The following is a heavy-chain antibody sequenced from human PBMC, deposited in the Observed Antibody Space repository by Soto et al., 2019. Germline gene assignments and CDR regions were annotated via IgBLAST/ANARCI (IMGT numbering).Heavy chain of an antibody. CDR3: AREGGWQDIVVVPAEGNYYGMDV. CDR1: GGSFSSYS. V-gene: IGHV1-69*06. D-gene: IGHD2-2*01. CDR2: IIPIFGTA. J-gene: IGHJ6*02. Sequence: PAELSCKACGGSFSSYSISWVRQAHGKGLEWMGGIIPIFGTANYAQKFQGRVTITADKSTSTAYMELSSLRSEDTAVYYCAREGGWQDIVVVPAEGNYYGMDVWGQGTTVTVSS.